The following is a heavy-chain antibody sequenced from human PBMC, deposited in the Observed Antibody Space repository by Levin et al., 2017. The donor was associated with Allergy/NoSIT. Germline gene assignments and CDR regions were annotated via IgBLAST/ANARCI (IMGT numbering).Heavy chain of an antibody. CDR2: ISFDDSIK. CDR3: ASDFNMIRGFADYGMDV. J-gene: IGHJ6*02. V-gene: IGHV3-30*14. CDR1: GFVFTTYA. D-gene: IGHD3-10*01. Sequence: PGGSLRLSCAASGFVFTTYAFHWVRRAPGKGLEWVAVISFDDSIKYYADSVKGRFTISRDNSKNTVDLQRTSLEAEDTAIYYCASDFNMIRGFADYGMDVWGQGTPVTVSS.